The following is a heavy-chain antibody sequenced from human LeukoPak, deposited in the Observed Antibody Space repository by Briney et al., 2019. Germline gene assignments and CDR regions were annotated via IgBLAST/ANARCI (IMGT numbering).Heavy chain of an antibody. V-gene: IGHV3-30-3*01. CDR2: ISYDGSNK. CDR3: ARVSVTAAFDN. Sequence: PGGSLRLSCAASGFTFRSYAMHWVRQAPGRGLEWVAVISYDGSNKYYADSVKGRFTISRDNSKNTLYLQMNSLRVEDTAVYYCARVSVTAAFDNWGQGTLVTVSS. J-gene: IGHJ4*02. CDR1: GFTFRSYA. D-gene: IGHD2-21*02.